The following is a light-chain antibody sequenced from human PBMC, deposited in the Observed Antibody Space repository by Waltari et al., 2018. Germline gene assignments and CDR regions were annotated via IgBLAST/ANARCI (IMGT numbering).Light chain of an antibody. CDR2: DTS. Sequence: EIVLTQSPATLSLSPGERATLSCRASQSVSIYLAWYQQKPGQAPKLLIYDTSNRATGTPARFSGSGSGTDITLTISSLEPEDFAFYYCQQRSNWPRTFGQGTKVEI. CDR1: QSVSIY. V-gene: IGKV3-11*01. CDR3: QQRSNWPRT. J-gene: IGKJ1*01.